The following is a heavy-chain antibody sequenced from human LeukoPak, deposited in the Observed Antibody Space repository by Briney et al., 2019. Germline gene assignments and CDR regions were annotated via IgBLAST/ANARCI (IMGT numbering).Heavy chain of an antibody. D-gene: IGHD3-10*01. CDR3: ARQGRGGVYYYYYYMDV. CDR1: GGSFNDYY. Sequence: SETLSLTCAVYGGSFNDYYWNWIRQPPGKGLEWIGEINLRGSTTYNPSLKSRVTISLDESKNQFSLKLSSVTAADTAVYYCARQGRGGVYYYYYYMDVWGKGTTVTVSS. CDR2: INLRGST. J-gene: IGHJ6*03. V-gene: IGHV4-34*01.